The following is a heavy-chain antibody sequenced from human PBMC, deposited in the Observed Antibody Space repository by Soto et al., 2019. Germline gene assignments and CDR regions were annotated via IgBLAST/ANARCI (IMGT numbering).Heavy chain of an antibody. J-gene: IGHJ4*02. V-gene: IGHV3-48*01. Sequence: EVQVVESGGALVQPGESLRLSCIASGFSFSGSGMNSVRQAPGKGLEWLAYISSSSSLIYYADSVKGRFTISRDNARNSLFLQMNSLGVEGTGLFYCARDKTAQNGQFDYWGQGTLVTVSS. CDR2: ISSSSSLI. D-gene: IGHD2-21*02. CDR1: GFSFSGSG. CDR3: ARDKTAQNGQFDY.